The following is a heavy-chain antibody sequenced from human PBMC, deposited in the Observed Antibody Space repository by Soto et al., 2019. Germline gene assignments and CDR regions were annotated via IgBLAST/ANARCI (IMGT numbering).Heavy chain of an antibody. CDR1: GFTVSNYA. J-gene: IGHJ4*02. V-gene: IGHV3-23*01. D-gene: IGHD2-2*01. Sequence: GGSLRLSCGASGFTVSNYATGWVRQAPGKGLEWFSAITGGGGDTYYADSVKGRFTISRDNSNSALFLQMNSLGAEDTAVYYCAKGSSSSRPYYFDYWAQGT. CDR2: ITGGGGDT. CDR3: AKGSSSSRPYYFDY.